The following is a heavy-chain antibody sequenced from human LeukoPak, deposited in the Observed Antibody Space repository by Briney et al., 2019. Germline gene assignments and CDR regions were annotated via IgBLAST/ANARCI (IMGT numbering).Heavy chain of an antibody. D-gene: IGHD2-2*03. CDR3: ARLLDIVVATN. J-gene: IGHJ4*02. CDR1: GYSNSSGYY. V-gene: IGHV4-38-2*02. CDR2: IYHSGST. Sequence: SETLSLTCTVSGYSNSSGYYWGWIRQPPGKGLEWIGSIYHSGSTYYNPSLKSRVTISVDTSKNQFSLKLSSVTAADTAVYYCARLLDIVVATNWGQGTLVTVSS.